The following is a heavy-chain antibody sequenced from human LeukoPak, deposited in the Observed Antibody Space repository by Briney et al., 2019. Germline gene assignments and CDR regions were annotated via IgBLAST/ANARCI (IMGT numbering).Heavy chain of an antibody. CDR1: GGSLSSFY. CDR3: ARHGTSVAWYFDI. V-gene: IGHV4-59*08. D-gene: IGHD6-19*01. Sequence: PSETLSLTCTVSGGSLSSFYWSWIRQPPGKGLEWVGYIYYTGGTNYNPSLKSRITTSVDTSKNQFSLQLSSVTAADTAVYYCARHGTSVAWYFDIWGRGALVAVSS. J-gene: IGHJ2*01. CDR2: IYYTGGT.